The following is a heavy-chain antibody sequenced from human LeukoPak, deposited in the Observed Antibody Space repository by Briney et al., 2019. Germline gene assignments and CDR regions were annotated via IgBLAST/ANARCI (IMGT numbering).Heavy chain of an antibody. CDR2: INPNSGGT. V-gene: IGHV1-2*02. CDR3: ARDRVVVVPAAIWFDP. Sequence: ASVKVSCKASGYTFTGYYMHWVRQAPGQGLEWMGWINPNSGGTNYAQKFQGRVTMTRDTSISTAYMELSRLRSDDTAAYYCARDRVVVVPAAIWFDPWGQGTLVTVSS. CDR1: GYTFTGYY. D-gene: IGHD2-2*01. J-gene: IGHJ5*02.